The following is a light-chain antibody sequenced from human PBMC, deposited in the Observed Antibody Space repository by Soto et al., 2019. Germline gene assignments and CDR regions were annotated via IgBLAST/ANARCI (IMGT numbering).Light chain of an antibody. Sequence: VLTQSPGTLSLSPGERATLSCRACQTVSSSFLAWYQQTPGQAPRLLIYAASSRATGTPARFSGSGSGTEFTLTICSLQSEDFSVYYCQQYILWPLTFGGTAKVDI. CDR3: QQYILWPLT. V-gene: IGKV3-15*01. CDR2: AAS. J-gene: IGKJ4*01. CDR1: QTVSSS.